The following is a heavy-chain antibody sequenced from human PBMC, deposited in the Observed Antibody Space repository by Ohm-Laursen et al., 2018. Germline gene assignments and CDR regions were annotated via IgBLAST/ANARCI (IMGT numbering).Heavy chain of an antibody. CDR1: GFTFSSYA. Sequence: SLRLSCTASGFTFSSYAMSWVRQAPGKGLEWVSAISGSGGSTIYYADSVKGRFTISRDNARNSLYLQMNSLRADDTAVYYCARVSNYPRKDFQHWGQGTLVTVSS. V-gene: IGHV3-23*01. J-gene: IGHJ1*01. CDR3: ARVSNYPRKDFQH. D-gene: IGHD4/OR15-4a*01. CDR2: ISGSGGSTI.